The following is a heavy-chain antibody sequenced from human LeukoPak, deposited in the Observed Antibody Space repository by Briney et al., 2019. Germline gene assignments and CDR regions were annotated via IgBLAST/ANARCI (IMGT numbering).Heavy chain of an antibody. CDR3: ARGGSSWYYYYMDV. V-gene: IGHV3-20*01. Sequence: GGSLRLSCAASAFTFDDYGMSWVRQPPGKGLEWVSGINWNGGSTGYADSVKGRFTISRDNAKNSLYLQMNSLRAEDTVLYHCARGGSSWYYYYMDVWGKGTTVTVSS. D-gene: IGHD6-13*01. CDR2: INWNGGST. J-gene: IGHJ6*03. CDR1: AFTFDDYG.